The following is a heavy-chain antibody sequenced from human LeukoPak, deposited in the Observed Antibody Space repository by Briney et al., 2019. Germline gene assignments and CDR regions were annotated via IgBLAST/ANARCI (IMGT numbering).Heavy chain of an antibody. D-gene: IGHD6-19*01. Sequence: SETLSLTCTVSGVSISSYYWSWIRQPPGKGLEWIGEIYHSGSTNYNPSLKSRVTISVDKSKNQFSLKLSSVTAADTAVYYCARFAEVGSSSDYWGQGTLVTVSS. J-gene: IGHJ4*02. CDR3: ARFAEVGSSSDY. CDR1: GVSISSYY. V-gene: IGHV4-59*12. CDR2: IYHSGST.